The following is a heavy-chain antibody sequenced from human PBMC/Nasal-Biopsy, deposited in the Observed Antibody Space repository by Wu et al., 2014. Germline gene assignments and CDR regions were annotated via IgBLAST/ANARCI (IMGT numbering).Heavy chain of an antibody. CDR3: AKVSFGDYGKDEY. D-gene: IGHD4-17*01. CDR2: IIDSGDST. CDR1: GFTFSTYA. J-gene: IGHJ4*02. V-gene: IGHV3-23*01. Sequence: AASGFTFSTYAMSWVRQAPGKGLEWVSSIIDSGDSTYYADSVKGRFTISRDNSKKTLHLQMNSLRAEDTAVYYCAKVSFGDYGKDEYWGQGTLVTVSS.